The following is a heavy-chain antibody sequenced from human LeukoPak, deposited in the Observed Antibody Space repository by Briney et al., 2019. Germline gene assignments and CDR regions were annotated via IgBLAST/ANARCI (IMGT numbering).Heavy chain of an antibody. V-gene: IGHV3-49*03. D-gene: IGHD1-14*01. CDR2: IRSKAYGGTT. CDR1: GFTFGDYA. J-gene: IGHJ4*02. Sequence: PGGSLRLSCTASGFTFGDYAMSWFRQAPGKGLEWVGFIRSKAYGGTTEYAASVKGRFTISRDDSKSIAYLQMNSLKTEDTAVYYCTREYRKRKDDYWGQGTLVTVSS. CDR3: TREYRKRKDDY.